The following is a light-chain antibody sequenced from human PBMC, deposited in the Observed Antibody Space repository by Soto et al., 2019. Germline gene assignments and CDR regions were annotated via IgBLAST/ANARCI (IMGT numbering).Light chain of an antibody. CDR2: EVS. V-gene: IGLV2-8*01. CDR3: SSYAGSNNSYV. Sequence: HSVLNQAPSASGAPGQSVTISCPGTSSDGGGYYYVSWYQQHPGKAPKLMIYEVSKRPSGVPDRFSGSKSGNTASLTVSGLQAEDEADYYCSSYAGSNNSYVFGTGTKVTVL. J-gene: IGLJ1*01. CDR1: SSDGGGYYY.